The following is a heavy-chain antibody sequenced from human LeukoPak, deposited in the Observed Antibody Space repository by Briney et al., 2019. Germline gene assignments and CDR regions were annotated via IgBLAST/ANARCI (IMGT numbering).Heavy chain of an antibody. J-gene: IGHJ3*02. CDR2: IKQDGIEK. CDR1: GFTFSSYA. D-gene: IGHD4-17*01. CDR3: ARDFYGDYALSAFDI. V-gene: IGHV3-7*01. Sequence: GGSLRLSCAASGFTFSSYAMSWVRQAPGKGVEGVANIKQDGIEKYYVDSVKGRFTISRDNAKNSLYVQMNSLRAEDTAVYYCARDFYGDYALSAFDIWGQGTMVTVSS.